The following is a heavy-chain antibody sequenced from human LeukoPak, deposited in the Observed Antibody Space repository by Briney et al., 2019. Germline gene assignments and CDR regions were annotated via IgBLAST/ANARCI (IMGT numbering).Heavy chain of an antibody. CDR2: INPNSGGT. V-gene: IGHV1-2*06. Sequence: ASVKVSCKASGYTFTGYYMHWVRQAPGQGLEWMGRINPNSGGTNYAQKFQGRVTMTRDTSTSTVYMELSSLGSEDTAVYYCARDFSSSSDFDYWGQGTLVTVSS. CDR3: ARDFSSSSDFDY. J-gene: IGHJ4*02. CDR1: GYTFTGYY. D-gene: IGHD6-6*01.